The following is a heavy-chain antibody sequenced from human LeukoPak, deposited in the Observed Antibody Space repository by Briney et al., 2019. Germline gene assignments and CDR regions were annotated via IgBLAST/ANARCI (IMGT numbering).Heavy chain of an antibody. Sequence: SVKVSCKASGGTFSSYAISWVRQAPGQGLEWMGGIIPIFGTANYAQKFQGRVTITADESTSTAYMELSSLRAEDTAVYYCARDSAMAHFKNGMDVWGQGTTVTVSS. CDR3: ARDSAMAHFKNGMDV. J-gene: IGHJ6*02. D-gene: IGHD5-18*01. V-gene: IGHV1-69*13. CDR2: IIPIFGTA. CDR1: GGTFSSYA.